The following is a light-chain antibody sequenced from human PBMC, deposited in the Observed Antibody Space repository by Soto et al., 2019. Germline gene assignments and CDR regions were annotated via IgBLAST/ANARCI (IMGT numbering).Light chain of an antibody. CDR1: QSVSCN. CDR2: VAS. V-gene: IGKV3-15*01. CDR3: QQYNNWPPRIT. Sequence: EIVMTQSPATLSVSPGERATLSCRAIQSVSCNLSWYQQKPGQAPRLLIDVASTRATGIPAMFSGSGSGTEFTLTISSLQSEDFAVYYCQQYNNWPPRITFGGGTKVEIK. J-gene: IGKJ4*01.